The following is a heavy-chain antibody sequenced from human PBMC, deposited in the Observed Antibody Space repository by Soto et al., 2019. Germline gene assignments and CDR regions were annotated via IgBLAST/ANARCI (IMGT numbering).Heavy chain of an antibody. V-gene: IGHV4-4*02. J-gene: IGHJ5*02. CDR3: ARYSSSWYDR. CDR2: IYHSGST. Sequence: QVQLQESGPGLVKPSGTLSLTCAVSGGSISSSNWWSWVRQPPGKGLEWIGEIYHSGSTNYNPSLTXXVXIXXDKPKNQFALKLSSVTAADTAVYYCARYSSSWYDRWGQGTLVTVSS. CDR1: GGSISSSNW. D-gene: IGHD6-13*01.